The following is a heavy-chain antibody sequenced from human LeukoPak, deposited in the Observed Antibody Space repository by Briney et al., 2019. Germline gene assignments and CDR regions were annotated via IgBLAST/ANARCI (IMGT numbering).Heavy chain of an antibody. CDR2: ISGSGGST. J-gene: IGHJ6*02. V-gene: IGHV3-23*01. CDR3: AKYRLERRGREHYYYGMDV. Sequence: PGRSLRLSCAASGFTFSSYAMSWVRQAPGKGLEWVSAISGSGGSTYYADSVKGRFTISRDNSKNTLYLQMNSLRAEDTAVYYCAKYRLERRGREHYYYGMDVWGQGTTVTVSS. D-gene: IGHD1-1*01. CDR1: GFTFSSYA.